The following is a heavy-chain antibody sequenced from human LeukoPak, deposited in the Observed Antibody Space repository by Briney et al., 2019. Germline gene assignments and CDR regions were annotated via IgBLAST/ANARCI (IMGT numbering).Heavy chain of an antibody. CDR3: AKDPYDSSGYYYFDY. CDR2: ISYDGSNK. CDR1: GFTFSGYS. J-gene: IGHJ4*02. D-gene: IGHD3-22*01. Sequence: GGSLRLSCAASGFTFSGYSMNWVRQAPGKGLEWVAVISYDGSNKYYADSVKGRFTISRDNSKNTLYLQMNSLRAEDTAVYYCAKDPYDSSGYYYFDYWGQGTLVTVSS. V-gene: IGHV3-30*18.